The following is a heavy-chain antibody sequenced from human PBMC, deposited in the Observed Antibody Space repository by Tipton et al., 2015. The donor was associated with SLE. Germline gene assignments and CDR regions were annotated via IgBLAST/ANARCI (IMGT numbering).Heavy chain of an antibody. CDR3: ARQDSRGYYYYGMDV. V-gene: IGHV5-51*01. CDR1: GYTFTTYS. CDR2: ISPGDSDI. D-gene: IGHD2-15*01. Sequence: QLVQSGAEVKKPGESLKISCKGSGYTFTTYSIGWVRQMPGKGLEWMGIISPGDSDIKYSPSFQGHVTSSADRSIGTAYLLWSSLKASDTAMYYCARQDSRGYYYYGMDVWGQGTTVTVSS. J-gene: IGHJ6*02.